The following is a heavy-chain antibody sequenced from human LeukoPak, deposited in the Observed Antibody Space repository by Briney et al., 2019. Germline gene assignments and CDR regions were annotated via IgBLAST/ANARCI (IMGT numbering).Heavy chain of an antibody. Sequence: SQTLSLTCPASAGSISSASYYWPWNPQPQGTALDWIAYIYYSGSPNYNPSLKSRVTISVDTSKNQFSLKLSSVTAADTAVYYCASQSPHYYGSGSYRSPFDYWGQGTLVTVSS. V-gene: IGHV4-61*01. CDR1: AGSISSASYY. D-gene: IGHD3-10*01. CDR2: IYYSGSP. J-gene: IGHJ4*02. CDR3: ASQSPHYYGSGSYRSPFDY.